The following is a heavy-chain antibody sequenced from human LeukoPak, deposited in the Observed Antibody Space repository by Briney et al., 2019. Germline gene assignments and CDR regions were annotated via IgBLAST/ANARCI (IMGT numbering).Heavy chain of an antibody. CDR1: GFTFSDYY. D-gene: IGHD6-19*01. CDR3: ARHDNSGWYCLNY. J-gene: IGHJ4*02. V-gene: IGHV3-7*01. CDR2: IKQDGNEQ. Sequence: GGSLRLSRAASGFTFSDYYMSWVRQAPGRGLEWVANIKQDGNEQYYVNSVKGRFTISRDNAKNSLYLQMNSLRAEDTAVYYCARHDNSGWYCLNYWGQGTLVTVSS.